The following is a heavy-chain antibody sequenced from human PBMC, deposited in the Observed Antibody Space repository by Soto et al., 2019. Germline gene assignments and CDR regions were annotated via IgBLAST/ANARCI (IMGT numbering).Heavy chain of an antibody. CDR2: ISYDGSNK. J-gene: IGHJ4*02. D-gene: IGHD3-3*01. V-gene: IGHV3-30-3*01. CDR3: ARDGERVVRFLEWLSAPGDY. CDR1: GFTFSSYA. Sequence: QVQLVESGGGVVQPGRSLRLSCAASGFTFSSYAMHWVRQAPGKGLEWVAVISYDGSNKYYADSVKGRFTISRDNSKNTLYLQMNSLRDEDTAVYYCARDGERVVRFLEWLSAPGDYWGQGTLVTVSS.